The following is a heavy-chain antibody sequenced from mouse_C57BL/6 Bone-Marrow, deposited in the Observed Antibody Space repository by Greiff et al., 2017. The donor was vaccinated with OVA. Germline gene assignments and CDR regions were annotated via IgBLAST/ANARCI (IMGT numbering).Heavy chain of an antibody. J-gene: IGHJ3*01. CDR2: IYPRYGST. V-gene: IGHV1-85*01. CDR1: GYTFTSYD. Sequence: VKLQESGPELVKPGASVKLSCKASGYTFTSYDINWVKQRPGPGLEWIGWIYPRYGSTKYNEKFKGKATLTVDTSSSTAYMELHSLTSEDSAVYFGARRLTGARRGFADWGQGTLVTVSA. D-gene: IGHD4-1*01. CDR3: ARRLTGARRGFAD.